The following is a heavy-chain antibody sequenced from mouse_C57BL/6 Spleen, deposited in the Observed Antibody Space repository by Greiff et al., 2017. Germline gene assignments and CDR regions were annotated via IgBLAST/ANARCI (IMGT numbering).Heavy chain of an antibody. CDR1: GYTFTDYE. CDR2: IDPETGGT. D-gene: IGHD2-5*01. V-gene: IGHV1-15*01. CDR3: TNSNYGYFDV. Sequence: QVQLQQSGAELVRPGASVTLSCKASGYTFTDYEMHWVKQTPVHGLEWIGAIDPETGGTAYNQKFKGKAILTADKSSSTAYMELRSLTSEDSAVYYCTNSNYGYFDVWGTGTTVTVSS. J-gene: IGHJ1*03.